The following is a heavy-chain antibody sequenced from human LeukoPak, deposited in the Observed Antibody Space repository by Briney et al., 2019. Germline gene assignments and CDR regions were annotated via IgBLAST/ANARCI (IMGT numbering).Heavy chain of an antibody. D-gene: IGHD6-19*01. J-gene: IGHJ4*02. CDR3: VRSMSIAVSRNSNFDY. CDR1: GFTFTNYW. V-gene: IGHV3-74*01. CDR2: INKDGSVL. Sequence: GGSLRLSCAASGFTFTNYWMHWVRQAPGKGLVWVSLINKDGSVLTYADSVKGRVTISRDNARNTLYLQMNSLRAEDTAVYYCVRSMSIAVSRNSNFDYWGQGTPVTVSS.